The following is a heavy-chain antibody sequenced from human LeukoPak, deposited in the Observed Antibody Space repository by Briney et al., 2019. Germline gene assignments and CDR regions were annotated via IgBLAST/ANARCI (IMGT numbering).Heavy chain of an antibody. CDR1: GGSISSYY. CDR2: IYYSGST. CDR3: ARGEWLLTY. D-gene: IGHD3-3*01. V-gene: IGHV4-59*01. Sequence: PSETLSLTCTVSGGSISSYYWSWIRLPPGKGLEWIANIYYSGSTKYNPSLKSRVTISVDTSKNQFSLKLSSVTAADTAVYYCARGEWLLTYWGQGTLVTVSS. J-gene: IGHJ4*02.